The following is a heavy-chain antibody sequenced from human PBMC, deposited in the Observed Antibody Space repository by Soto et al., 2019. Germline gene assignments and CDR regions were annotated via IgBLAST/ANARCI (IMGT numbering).Heavy chain of an antibody. V-gene: IGHV3-30*18. J-gene: IGHJ6*02. CDR2: ISYDGSNK. D-gene: IGHD4-17*01. CDR1: GFTFISDG. CDR3: AKTLERGGDYVSLYNYYYGMDV. Sequence: PWGSLRLSCAASGFTFISDGIHCFRHSPFKWLEWVAVISYDGSNKYYADSVKGRFTISRDNSKNTLYLQMNSLRAEDTAVYYCAKTLERGGDYVSLYNYYYGMDVWGQGTTVTVSS.